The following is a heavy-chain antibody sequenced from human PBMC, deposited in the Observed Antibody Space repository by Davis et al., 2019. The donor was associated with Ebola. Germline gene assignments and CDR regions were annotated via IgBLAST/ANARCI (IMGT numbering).Heavy chain of an antibody. CDR2: IKQDGSEK. CDR3: ARDDYGGRPMDY. J-gene: IGHJ4*02. Sequence: GESLKISCAASGFTFSNAWMSWVRQAPGKGLEWVANIKQDGSEKYYVDSVKGRFTISRDNAKNSLYLQMNSLRAEDTAVYYCARDDYGGRPMDYWGQGTLVTVSS. D-gene: IGHD4-23*01. V-gene: IGHV3-7*03. CDR1: GFTFSNAW.